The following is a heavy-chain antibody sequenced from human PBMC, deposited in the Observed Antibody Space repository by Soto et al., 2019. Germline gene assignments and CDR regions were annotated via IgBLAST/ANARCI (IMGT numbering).Heavy chain of an antibody. CDR2: IYYSGST. V-gene: IGHV4-31*03. D-gene: IGHD6-13*01. Sequence: PSETLSLTCTVSGGSISSGGYYWSWIRQHPGKGLEWIGYIYYSGSTYYNPSLKSRVTISVDTSKNQFSLRLTSVTAADTAVYYCARPLSGEQVFDIWGQGTMVTVSS. CDR3: ARPLSGEQVFDI. J-gene: IGHJ3*02. CDR1: GGSISSGGYY.